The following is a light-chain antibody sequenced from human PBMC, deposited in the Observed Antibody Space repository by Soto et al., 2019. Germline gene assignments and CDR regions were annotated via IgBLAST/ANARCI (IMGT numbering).Light chain of an antibody. V-gene: IGKV1-9*01. CDR3: QQYDNLPPPWT. CDR1: QGISNY. J-gene: IGKJ1*01. Sequence: DIQLTQSPSFLSASVGHSVTITCRASQGISNYLAWYQQKPGKAPKLLIYAASTLQSEVPSTFSGSRSGTEFTLTISNLQPEHIATYYCQQYDNLPPPWTFGQGTKVDIK. CDR2: AAS.